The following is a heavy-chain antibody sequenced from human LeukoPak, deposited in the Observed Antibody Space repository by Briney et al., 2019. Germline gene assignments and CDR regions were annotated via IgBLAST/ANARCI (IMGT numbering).Heavy chain of an antibody. D-gene: IGHD1-26*01. V-gene: IGHV1-46*01. Sequence: ASVKVSCKASGYTFTSYYMHWVRQAPGQGLEWMRIINPSGGSTSYAQKFQGRVTMTRDTSTSTVYMELSSLRSEDTAVYYCARVVGAGKEPNYYFDYWGQGTLVTVSS. CDR1: GYTFTSYY. CDR3: ARVVGAGKEPNYYFDY. CDR2: INPSGGST. J-gene: IGHJ4*02.